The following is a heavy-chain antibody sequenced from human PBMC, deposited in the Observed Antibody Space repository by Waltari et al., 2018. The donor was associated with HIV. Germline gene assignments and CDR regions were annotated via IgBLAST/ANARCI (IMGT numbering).Heavy chain of an antibody. J-gene: IGHJ5*01. CDR3: ARGRDGDYDS. CDR2: INRIGGIT. D-gene: IGHD4-17*01. CDR1: GYTFTRYY. Sequence: QVQLVQSGAEVKKPGASVKVSCKASGYTFTRYYIHWVRQAPGQGLDWMGFINRIGGITTYERKVQGRVTMTTDTSTGTVYMDLSSLRSGDTAVYYCARGRDGDYDSWGQGTLVTVSS. V-gene: IGHV1-46*03.